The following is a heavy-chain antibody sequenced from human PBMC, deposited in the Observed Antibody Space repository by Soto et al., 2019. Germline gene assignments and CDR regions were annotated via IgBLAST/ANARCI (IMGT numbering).Heavy chain of an antibody. V-gene: IGHV4-59*01. CDR3: VRDGRERQFDY. J-gene: IGHJ4*02. CDR2: IYYRGSTT. Sequence: PSETLSLTCVVSGAAISGYYWSWIRQPPGKGLEWIGFIYYRGSTTNYSPSLKNRVTISVDTSKNIISLRLGSVTAADTAIYYCVRDGRERQFDYWGQGTLVTVSS. CDR1: GAAISGYY. D-gene: IGHD1-26*01.